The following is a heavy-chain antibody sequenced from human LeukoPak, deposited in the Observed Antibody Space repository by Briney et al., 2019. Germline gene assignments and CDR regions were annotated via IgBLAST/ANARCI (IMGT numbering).Heavy chain of an antibody. J-gene: IGHJ4*02. V-gene: IGHV3-48*04. CDR3: ARGGED. D-gene: IGHD3-16*01. CDR2: ISSSSGTI. CDR1: GFTFSNSS. Sequence: PGGSLRLSCAASGFTFSNSSMNWVRQAPGKGLEWVSYISSSSGTIYYADSVKGRFTISRDNTKNSLSLQMNSLRAEDTAVYYCARGGEDWGQGTLVTVSS.